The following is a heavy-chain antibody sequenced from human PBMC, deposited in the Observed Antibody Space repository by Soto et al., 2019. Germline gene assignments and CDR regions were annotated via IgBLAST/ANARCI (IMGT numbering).Heavy chain of an antibody. CDR2: TRNKANSYTT. D-gene: IGHD5-12*01. CDR3: ASSNITVATIFPPLTRRYYYGMDV. Sequence: PGGSLRLSCAASGFTFSDHYMDWVRQAPGKGLEWVGRTRNKANSYTTEYAASVKGRFTISRDDSKNSLYLQMNSLKTEDTAVYYCASSNITVATIFPPLTRRYYYGMDVWGQGTTVTVSS. J-gene: IGHJ6*02. CDR1: GFTFSDHY. V-gene: IGHV3-72*01.